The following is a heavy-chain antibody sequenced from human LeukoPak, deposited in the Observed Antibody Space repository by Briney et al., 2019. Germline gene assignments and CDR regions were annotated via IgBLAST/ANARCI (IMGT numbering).Heavy chain of an antibody. D-gene: IGHD3-10*01. V-gene: IGHV3-30*02. CDR3: AKVGVTMVRGVNSGDY. CDR2: IRYDGSNK. Sequence: GGSLRLSCAASGFTFSSYGMHWVRQAPGKGLEWVAFIRYDGSNKYYADSVKGRFTISRDNSKNTLYLQMNSLRAEDTAVYYCAKVGVTMVRGVNSGDYWGQGTLVTVSS. J-gene: IGHJ4*02. CDR1: GFTFSSYG.